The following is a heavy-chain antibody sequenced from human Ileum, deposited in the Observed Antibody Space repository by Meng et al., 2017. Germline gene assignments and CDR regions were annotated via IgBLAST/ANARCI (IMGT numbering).Heavy chain of an antibody. Sequence: RGSLRLSCAASGFTFSSYWMSWVRQAPGKGLEWVAHIKQDGSGEYYVDSVKGRFTISRDNAKNSLSLQMNSLRAEDTAVYYCTRGGVAGSFDYWGQGTLVTVSS. CDR1: GFTFSSYW. CDR3: TRGGVAGSFDY. D-gene: IGHD6-19*01. V-gene: IGHV3-7*01. J-gene: IGHJ4*02. CDR2: IKQDGSGE.